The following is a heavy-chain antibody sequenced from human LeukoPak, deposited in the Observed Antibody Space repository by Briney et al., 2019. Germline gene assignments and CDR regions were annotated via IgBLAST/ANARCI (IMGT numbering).Heavy chain of an antibody. Sequence: GGSLRLSCAASGFTFSTHDLNWVRQAPGKGLEWVSLISSRSSTIYYADSVKGRFTISRDNAKNSLYLQMNSLRAEDTAVYYCARDLPYYDILTGYYSHWGQGTLVTVSS. J-gene: IGHJ4*02. CDR1: GFTFSTHD. D-gene: IGHD3-9*01. V-gene: IGHV3-48*04. CDR2: ISSRSSTI. CDR3: ARDLPYYDILTGYYSH.